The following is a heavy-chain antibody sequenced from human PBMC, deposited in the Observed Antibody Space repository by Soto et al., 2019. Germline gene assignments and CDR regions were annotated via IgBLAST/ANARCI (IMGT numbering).Heavy chain of an antibody. V-gene: IGHV3-23*01. D-gene: IGHD4-17*01. CDR2: ISGSGGST. Sequence: SCAASGFTFSSYAMSWVRQAPGKGLEWVSAISGSGGSTYYADSVKGRFTISRDNSKNTLYLQMNSLRAEDTAVYYCATQYGGLPFDYWGQGTLVTVSS. CDR3: ATQYGGLPFDY. CDR1: GFTFSSYA. J-gene: IGHJ4*02.